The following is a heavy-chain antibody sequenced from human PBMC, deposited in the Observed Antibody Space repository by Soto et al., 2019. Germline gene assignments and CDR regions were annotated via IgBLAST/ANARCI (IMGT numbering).Heavy chain of an antibody. D-gene: IGHD4-17*01. J-gene: IGHJ4*02. Sequence: QVQLVESGGGVVQPGRSLRLSCAASGFTFSSYAMHWVRQAPGKGLEWVAVISYDGSNKYYADSVKGRFTISRDNSKNTLYLQINSLRAEDTAVYYCASPSTTVVMYYFDYWGQGTLVTVSS. V-gene: IGHV3-30-3*01. CDR2: ISYDGSNK. CDR1: GFTFSSYA. CDR3: ASPSTTVVMYYFDY.